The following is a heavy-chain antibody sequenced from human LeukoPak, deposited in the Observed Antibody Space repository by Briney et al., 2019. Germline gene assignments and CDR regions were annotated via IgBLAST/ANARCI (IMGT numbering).Heavy chain of an antibody. V-gene: IGHV1-2*02. CDR1: GYTFIGYY. CDR2: INPNSGAT. J-gene: IGHJ3*01. Sequence: ASVTVSCKASGYTFIGYYMHWMRQAPGQGLEWLGWINPNSGATNYPQTFQGRVTITRDTSISTAYMELSSLTSDDTAMYYCARDLTSDAFDVWGQGTIITVSS. CDR3: ARDLTSDAFDV.